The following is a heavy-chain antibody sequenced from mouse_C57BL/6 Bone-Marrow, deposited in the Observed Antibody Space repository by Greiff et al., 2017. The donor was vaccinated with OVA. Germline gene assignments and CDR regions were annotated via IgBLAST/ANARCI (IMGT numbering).Heavy chain of an antibody. J-gene: IGHJ2*01. CDR1: GYTFTSYG. Sequence: ESGAELARPGASVKLSCKASGYTFTSYGISWVKQRTGQGLEWIGEIYPRSGNTYYNEKFKGKATLTADKSSSTAYMELRSLTSEDSAVYFCARFGSSGYGYWGQGTTLTVSS. CDR3: ARFGSSGYGY. V-gene: IGHV1-81*01. CDR2: IYPRSGNT. D-gene: IGHD3-2*02.